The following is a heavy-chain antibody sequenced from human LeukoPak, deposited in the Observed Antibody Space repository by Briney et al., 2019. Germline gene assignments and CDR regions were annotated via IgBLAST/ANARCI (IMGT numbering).Heavy chain of an antibody. Sequence: GGSLRLSCAASGFTFSSYSMNWVRQAPGKGLEWVSSISSSSSYIYYADSVKGRFTISRDNAKNSLYLQMNSLRAEDTAVYYCARDFIAALATDYWGQGTLVTASS. CDR1: GFTFSSYS. CDR2: ISSSSSYI. J-gene: IGHJ4*02. D-gene: IGHD6-6*01. CDR3: ARDFIAALATDY. V-gene: IGHV3-21*01.